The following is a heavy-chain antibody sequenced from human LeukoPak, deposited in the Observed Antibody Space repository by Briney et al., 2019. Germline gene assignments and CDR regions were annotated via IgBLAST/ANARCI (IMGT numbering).Heavy chain of an antibody. V-gene: IGHV3-15*01. Sequence: GGSLRLSCAASGFTFSNAWMSWVRQAPGKGLEWVGRIKSKTDGGTTDYAAPVKGRFTISRDDSKNTLYLQMNSLKTEDTAVYYCTTDVPNFGSRYFDLWGRGTLVTVSS. CDR1: GFTFSNAW. D-gene: IGHD4/OR15-4a*01. CDR3: TTDVPNFGSRYFDL. J-gene: IGHJ2*01. CDR2: IKSKTDGGTT.